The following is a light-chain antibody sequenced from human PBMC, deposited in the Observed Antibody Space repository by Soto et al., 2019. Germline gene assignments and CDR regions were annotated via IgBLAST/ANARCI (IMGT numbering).Light chain of an antibody. J-gene: IGKJ5*01. CDR3: QQYGSTPSIT. CDR2: AAS. Sequence: EIVLTQSPGTLSLSPGERATLSCRASQSVTSNYLAWYQLKPGQAPRLLIYAASNTATGIPDRFSGSGSGTDSTLSISRLEPEDFAVYYCQQYGSTPSITFGQGTRLEIK. V-gene: IGKV3-20*01. CDR1: QSVTSNY.